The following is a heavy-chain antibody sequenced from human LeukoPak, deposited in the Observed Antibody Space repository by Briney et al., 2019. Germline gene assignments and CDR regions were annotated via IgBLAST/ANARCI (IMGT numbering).Heavy chain of an antibody. D-gene: IGHD6-13*01. CDR2: IYSGGST. J-gene: IGHJ5*02. V-gene: IGHV3-66*01. CDR3: ARVGQVSWMFVWFDP. CDR1: GFTFSSNY. Sequence: GGPLRLSCAASGFTFSSNYMSWVRQAPGKGLEWVTVIYSGGSTYYADSVKGRFTISRDNSKNTLYLQMNSLRAEDTAVYYCARVGQVSWMFVWFDPWGQGTLVTVSS.